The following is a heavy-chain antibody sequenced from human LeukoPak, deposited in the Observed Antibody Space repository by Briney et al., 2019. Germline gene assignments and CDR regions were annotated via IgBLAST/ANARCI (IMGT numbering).Heavy chain of an antibody. CDR3: VRGGELRDFDS. D-gene: IGHD1-26*01. CDR2: FYHSGST. J-gene: IGHJ4*02. CDR1: GYSISSGYY. Sequence: SETLSLTCTVSGYSISSGYYWGWIRQPPGKGLEWIGTFYHSGSTYYKSPLRSRVTISVDTSKNQFSLKLSSVTAADTAFYYCVRGGELRDFDSWGQGALVTVSS. V-gene: IGHV4-38-2*02.